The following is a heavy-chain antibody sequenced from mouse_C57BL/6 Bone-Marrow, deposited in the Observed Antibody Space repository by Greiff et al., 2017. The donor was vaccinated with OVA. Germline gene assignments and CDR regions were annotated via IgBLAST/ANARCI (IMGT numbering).Heavy chain of an antibody. D-gene: IGHD4-1*01. CDR1: GYTFTDYY. V-gene: IGHV1-26*01. CDR2: INPNNGGT. Sequence: EVQLEQSGPELVKPGASVKISCKASGYTFTDYYMNWVKQSHGKSLEWIGDINPNNGGTSYNQKFKGKATLTVDKSSSTAYMELRSLTSEDSAFYYCARTDKLGHPYYVGYWCQGTTLTGSS. J-gene: IGHJ2*01. CDR3: ARTDKLGHPYYVGY.